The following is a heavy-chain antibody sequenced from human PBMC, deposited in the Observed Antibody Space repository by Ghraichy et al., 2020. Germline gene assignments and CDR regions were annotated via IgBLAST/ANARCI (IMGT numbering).Heavy chain of an antibody. J-gene: IGHJ4*02. Sequence: GGSLRLSCAASGFTFSSYSMTWVRQAPGKELECVSSISNSGMYIYYADSVKGLFTISRDNAKSSLYLQMTSLRAEDTALYYCARDEGGNTAMITGLFDFWGQGTLVTVSS. CDR2: ISNSGMYI. D-gene: IGHD5-18*01. CDR1: GFTFSSYS. V-gene: IGHV3-21*06. CDR3: ARDEGGNTAMITGLFDF.